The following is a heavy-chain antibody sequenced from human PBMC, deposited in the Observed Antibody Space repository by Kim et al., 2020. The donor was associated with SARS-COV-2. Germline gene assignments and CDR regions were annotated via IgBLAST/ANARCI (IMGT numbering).Heavy chain of an antibody. V-gene: IGHV3-23*01. CDR3: AKDCVNSGYVGSVFDY. CDR2: ISGSGGST. Sequence: GGSLRLSCAASGFTFSSYAMSWVRQAPGKGLEWVSAISGSGGSTYYADSVKGRFTISRDNSKNTLYLQMNSLRAEDTAVYYCAKDCVNSGYVGSVFDYWGQGTLVTVSS. D-gene: IGHD5-12*01. J-gene: IGHJ4*02. CDR1: GFTFSSYA.